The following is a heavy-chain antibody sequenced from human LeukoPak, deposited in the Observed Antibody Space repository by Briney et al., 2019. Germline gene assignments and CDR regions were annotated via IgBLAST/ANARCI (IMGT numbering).Heavy chain of an antibody. D-gene: IGHD5-24*01. CDR1: GFTFSSYS. J-gene: IGHJ4*02. Sequence: GGSLRLSCAASGFTFSSYSMNWVRQAPGKGLEWVSSISSSSSYIYYADSVKGRFTISRDNAKNSLYLQMNSLRAEDTAVYYCARGSKIEMATRDYWGQGTLVTVSP. CDR3: ARGSKIEMATRDY. CDR2: ISSSSSYI. V-gene: IGHV3-21*01.